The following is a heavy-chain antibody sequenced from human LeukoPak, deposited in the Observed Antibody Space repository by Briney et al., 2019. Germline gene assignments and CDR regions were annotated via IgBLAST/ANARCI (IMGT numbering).Heavy chain of an antibody. CDR3: ARGTDYDILTGYHPAMYYFDY. J-gene: IGHJ4*02. V-gene: IGHV1-69*06. D-gene: IGHD3-9*01. Sequence: SVKVSCKASGGTFSSYAISSVRQAPGQGLEWMGGIIPIFGTANYAQKFQGRVTITADKSTSTAYMELSSLRSEDTAVYYCARGTDYDILTGYHPAMYYFDYWGQGTLVTVSS. CDR2: IIPIFGTA. CDR1: GGTFSSYA.